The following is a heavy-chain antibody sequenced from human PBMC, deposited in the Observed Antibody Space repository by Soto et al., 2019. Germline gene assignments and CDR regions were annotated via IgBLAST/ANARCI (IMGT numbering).Heavy chain of an antibody. CDR3: ARESGNYLGD. D-gene: IGHD1-7*01. J-gene: IGHJ4*02. CDR2: IIPIFGTT. V-gene: IGHV1-69*06. Sequence: QVQLVQSGAEVKKPGSSLKVSCKASGGTFISHAISWLRQAPGQGLEWVGGIIPIFGTTNYAQKFQGRVTLTADKSTSTVYMELSSLRSDDTAVYYCARESGNYLGDWGQGTVVTVSS. CDR1: GGTFISHA.